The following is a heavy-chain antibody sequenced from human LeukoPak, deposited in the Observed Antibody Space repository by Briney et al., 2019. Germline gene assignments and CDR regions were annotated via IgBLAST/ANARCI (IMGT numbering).Heavy chain of an antibody. CDR2: INPNSGDT. D-gene: IGHD3-10*01. CDR1: GYTFTGYY. J-gene: IGHJ4*02. V-gene: IGHV1-2*02. CDR3: ARTGLHGFSLIRGLRSYYFDY. Sequence: ASVKVSCKASGYTFTGYYMHWVRQAPGQGLEWMGWINPNSGDTNSAQKFQGRVAMTRDTSITTAYMELSSLTSDDTAVYCCARTGLHGFSLIRGLRSYYFDYWGQGTLVTVSP.